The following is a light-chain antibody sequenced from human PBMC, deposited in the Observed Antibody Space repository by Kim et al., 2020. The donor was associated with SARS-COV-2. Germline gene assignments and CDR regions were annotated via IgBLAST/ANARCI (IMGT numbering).Light chain of an antibody. Sequence: ASVGDTVKITCRASQDIGKYLAWFQQKAGKAPKSLIYAASSVHIGVPSKFSGSGSGTDFTHTINSLQPEDFATYYCQQYHSYPITFGQGTRLEIK. CDR3: QQYHSYPIT. CDR2: AAS. CDR1: QDIGKY. J-gene: IGKJ5*01. V-gene: IGKV1-16*02.